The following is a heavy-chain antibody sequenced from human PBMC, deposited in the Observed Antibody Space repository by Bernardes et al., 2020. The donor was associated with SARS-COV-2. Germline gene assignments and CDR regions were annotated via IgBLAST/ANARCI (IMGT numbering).Heavy chain of an antibody. CDR2: LNISGIT. J-gene: IGHJ4*02. CDR3: ARGRNSVNIILVVIGFTVYFDY. D-gene: IGHD2-8*02. Sequence: SETLSLTCAVYCESISGSYWSWIRQHPGPGLAWIAELNISGITNYNASLKSRVTFTLDTTKNQFHRKLSSLTAAETAVYYFARGRNSVNIILVVIGFTVYFDYWGQGDLVTVSS. CDR1: CESISGSY. V-gene: IGHV4-34*01.